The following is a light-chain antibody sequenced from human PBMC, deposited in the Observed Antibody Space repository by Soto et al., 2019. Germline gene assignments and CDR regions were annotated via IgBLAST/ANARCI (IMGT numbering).Light chain of an antibody. CDR2: EGT. CDR1: TSDVGGYNL. CDR3: CSYASSSSSV. V-gene: IGLV2-23*01. Sequence: QSALTQPASVSGSPGQSITISCSGTTSDVGGYNLVSWYQQHTAKAPKLLIYEGTQRPSGVSSRFSGSKSGNTASLTISGLQAEDEADYYCCSYASSSSSVFGTGTKLTVL. J-gene: IGLJ1*01.